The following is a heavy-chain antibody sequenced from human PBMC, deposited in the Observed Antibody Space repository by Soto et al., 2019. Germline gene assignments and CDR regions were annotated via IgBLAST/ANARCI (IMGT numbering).Heavy chain of an antibody. CDR2: ISGRGGST. V-gene: IGHV3-23*01. Sequence: EVQLLESGGGLVQPGGSLRLSCAASGFTFSSYAMSWVRQAPGKGLEWVSAISGRGGSTYYADSVKGRFTISRDNSKNTLYLQMNSLRAEDTAVYYCAKVGVVAVIAGGFDPWGQGTLVTVSS. CDR3: AKVGVVAVIAGGFDP. J-gene: IGHJ5*02. D-gene: IGHD2-15*01. CDR1: GFTFSSYA.